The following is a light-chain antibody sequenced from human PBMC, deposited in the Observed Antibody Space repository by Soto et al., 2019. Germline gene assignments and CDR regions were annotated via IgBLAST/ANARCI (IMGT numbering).Light chain of an antibody. V-gene: IGKV1-33*01. Sequence: DIQLTQSPSPLLALLGARVTLTAQPSQNIGTNVNWYQKKPGKTPNLLIYAASNLETRVPSRFSGSGSGTKFTLTISRLQSEDIGTYYCQQYDNLPVTFGPGTKVNVK. CDR1: QNIGTN. CDR3: QQYDNLPVT. CDR2: AAS. J-gene: IGKJ3*01.